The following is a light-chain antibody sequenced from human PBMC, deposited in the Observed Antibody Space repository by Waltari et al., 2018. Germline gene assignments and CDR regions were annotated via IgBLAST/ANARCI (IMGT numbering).Light chain of an antibody. CDR1: KIGLIS. CDR3: QVWHLSDQSWV. Sequence: SYVLTQPPSLSVAPGQTARMTCGGDKIGLISVHRYQQKPDQAPGLVVHDDRGRPSGIPDRFSGSNSGNTATLTVSRVEAGDEADYYCQVWHLSDQSWVFGGGTKLTVL. J-gene: IGLJ3*02. CDR2: DDR. V-gene: IGLV3-21*02.